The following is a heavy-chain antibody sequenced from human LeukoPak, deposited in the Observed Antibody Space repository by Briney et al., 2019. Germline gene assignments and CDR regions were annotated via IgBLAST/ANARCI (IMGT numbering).Heavy chain of an antibody. CDR3: AKERGPLDAFDM. J-gene: IGHJ3*02. Sequence: PGTSLRLSCAASGFTFSTYGMHWVRQAPGKGLEWVAVIWADGNNRFYADSVKGRFTFSRDNFKNTLSLQMNSLRAEDTAVYYCAKERGPLDAFDMWGQGTVVTVSS. CDR2: IWADGNNR. CDR1: GFTFSTYG. V-gene: IGHV3-33*06.